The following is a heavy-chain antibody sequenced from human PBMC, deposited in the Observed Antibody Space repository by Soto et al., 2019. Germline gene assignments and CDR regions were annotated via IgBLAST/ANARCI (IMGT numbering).Heavy chain of an antibody. Sequence: QVQLQQWGAGLLKPSGTLSLTCAVYGGSFSGYYWSWIRQPPGKGLEWIGEINHSGSTNYNPSLKSRVTISVDTSKNQFSLKLSSVTAADTAVYYCASDLGYCSSTSCGEYFQHWGQGTLVTVSS. J-gene: IGHJ1*01. CDR1: GGSFSGYY. CDR3: ASDLGYCSSTSCGEYFQH. D-gene: IGHD2-2*01. V-gene: IGHV4-34*01. CDR2: INHSGST.